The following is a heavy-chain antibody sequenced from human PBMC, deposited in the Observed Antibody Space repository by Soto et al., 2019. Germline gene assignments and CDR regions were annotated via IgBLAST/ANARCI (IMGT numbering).Heavy chain of an antibody. CDR1: GYTFTSYG. CDR2: ISAYNGNT. Sequence: ASVKVSCKASGYTFTSYGISWVRQAPGQGLEWMGWISAYNGNTNYAQKLQGRVTMTTDTSTSTAYMELRSLRSDDTAVYYCARGTYYYDSSGYYPVDYWGQGTLVTVSS. J-gene: IGHJ4*02. D-gene: IGHD3-22*01. CDR3: ARGTYYYDSSGYYPVDY. V-gene: IGHV1-18*01.